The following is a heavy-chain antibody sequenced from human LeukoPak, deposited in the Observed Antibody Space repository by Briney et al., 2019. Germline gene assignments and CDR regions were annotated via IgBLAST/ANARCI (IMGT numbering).Heavy chain of an antibody. CDR2: ISYDGSNK. CDR3: ARDLRGYSYGYETAVVY. Sequence: GRSLRLSCAASGFTFSSYAMHWVRQAPGKGLEWVAVISYDGSNKYYADSVKGRFTISRDNSKNTLYLQMNSLRAEDTAVYYCARDLRGYSYGYETAVVYWGQGTLVTVSS. CDR1: GFTFSSYA. D-gene: IGHD5-18*01. V-gene: IGHV3-30-3*01. J-gene: IGHJ4*02.